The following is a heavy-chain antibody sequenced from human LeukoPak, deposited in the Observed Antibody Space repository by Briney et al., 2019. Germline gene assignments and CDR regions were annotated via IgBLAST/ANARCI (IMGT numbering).Heavy chain of an antibody. CDR3: ARDRDTATAPYYFDY. CDR2: IYHTGST. J-gene: IGHJ4*02. CDR1: GYSISSGYY. Sequence: SETLSLTCAVSGYSISSGYYWGWIRQPPGKGLEWIGSIYHTGSTYYNPSLKSRVTISVDTSKNQFSLKLSSVTAADTAVYYCARDRDTATAPYYFDYWGQGTLVTVSS. V-gene: IGHV4-38-2*02. D-gene: IGHD5-18*01.